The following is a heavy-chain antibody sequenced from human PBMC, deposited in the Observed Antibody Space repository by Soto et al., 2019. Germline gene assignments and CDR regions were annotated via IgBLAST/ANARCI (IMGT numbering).Heavy chain of an antibody. D-gene: IGHD6-19*01. CDR3: ARASRYSSGRSTFDP. J-gene: IGHJ5*02. V-gene: IGHV3-7*01. Sequence: EVQLVESGGGLVQPGGSLRLSCAASGFTFSSYWMSWVRQAPGTGLEWVANIKQDGSEKYSVDSVKGRFTISRDNAKNSLYLQMNSLRAEEPAVYYCARASRYSSGRSTFDPWGQGTLVTVSS. CDR1: GFTFSSYW. CDR2: IKQDGSEK.